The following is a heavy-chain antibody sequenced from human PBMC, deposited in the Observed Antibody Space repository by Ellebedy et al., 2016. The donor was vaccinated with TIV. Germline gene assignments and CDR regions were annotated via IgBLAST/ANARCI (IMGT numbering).Heavy chain of an antibody. CDR3: ARRGSYGDYAVQVNNWFDS. V-gene: IGHV3-7*01. Sequence: GESLKISCAASGFSFRNYWMGWVRQAPGKGLEWVANIYQDGSEKYVLDSVKGRFTISRDNAKNSLYLQMHSLRVEDTALYYCARRGSYGDYAVQVNNWFDSWGQGTLVTV. CDR2: IYQDGSEK. D-gene: IGHD4-17*01. J-gene: IGHJ5*01. CDR1: GFSFRNYW.